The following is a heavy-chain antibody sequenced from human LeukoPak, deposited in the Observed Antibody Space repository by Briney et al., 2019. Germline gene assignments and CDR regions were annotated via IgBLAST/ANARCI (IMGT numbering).Heavy chain of an antibody. J-gene: IGHJ4*02. V-gene: IGHV1-8*01. CDR1: GYTFTSYD. CDR2: MNPNSGNT. D-gene: IGHD3-3*02. CDR3: ARGVIFGTGY. Sequence: GASVKVSCKASGYTFTSYDINWVRQAPGQGPEWMGWMNPNSGNTDYAQKFQGRVTMTRNTSISTAYMELSSLRSEDTAVYYCARGVIFGTGYWGQGNLVTVSS.